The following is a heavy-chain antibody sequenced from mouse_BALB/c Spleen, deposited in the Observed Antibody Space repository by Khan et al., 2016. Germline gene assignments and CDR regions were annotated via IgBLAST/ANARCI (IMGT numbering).Heavy chain of an antibody. CDR2: IDPANGNT. Sequence: VQLKQSGAELVKPGASVKLSCTASGFNIKDTYMPWVKQRPEQGLEWIGRIDPANGNTKYDPKFQGKATITADTSSNTAYLQLSSLTSEDPAVYYCARSPYDDDVGCAYWGQGTLVTVSA. CDR1: GFNIKDTY. D-gene: IGHD2-4*01. V-gene: IGHV14-3*02. CDR3: ARSPYDDDVGCAY. J-gene: IGHJ3*01.